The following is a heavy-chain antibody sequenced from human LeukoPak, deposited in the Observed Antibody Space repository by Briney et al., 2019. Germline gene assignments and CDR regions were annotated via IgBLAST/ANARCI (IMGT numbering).Heavy chain of an antibody. V-gene: IGHV1-24*01. D-gene: IGHD6-6*01. Sequence: ASVKVSCKVSGYTLTELSMHWVRQAPGKGLEWMGGFDPDDGETIYAQRFQGRVTMTEDTSTDTAYMELSSLRSEDTAVYYCATDQRGYSSSSEYFQHWGQGTLVTVSS. CDR3: ATDQRGYSSSSEYFQH. CDR2: FDPDDGET. CDR1: GYTLTELS. J-gene: IGHJ1*01.